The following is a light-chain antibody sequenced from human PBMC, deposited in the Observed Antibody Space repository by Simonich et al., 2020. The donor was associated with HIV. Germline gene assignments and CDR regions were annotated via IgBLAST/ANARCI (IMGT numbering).Light chain of an antibody. CDR2: GAS. V-gene: IGKV3-15*01. Sequence: EIVMAQSPATLSVSPGERATLSCRASQSVSSNLAWYQQKPGQAPRLLIYGASTRATSIPARFSGSGSGTEFTLTISSLQSEDFATYYCQHLNSVPFTFGPGTKVDI. CDR1: QSVSSN. J-gene: IGKJ3*01. CDR3: QHLNSVPFT.